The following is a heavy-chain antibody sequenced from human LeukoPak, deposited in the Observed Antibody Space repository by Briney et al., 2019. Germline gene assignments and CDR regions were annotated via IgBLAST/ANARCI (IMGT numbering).Heavy chain of an antibody. CDR2: ISTSGGST. J-gene: IGHJ4*02. CDR1: GYTLSSHA. D-gene: IGHD3-10*01. V-gene: IGHV3-23*01. Sequence: PGGSLRLSCAASGYTLSSHAMSWVRQAPGKGLEWVSAISTSGGSTYYADSVKGRFTISRDNSRNTLYLQMNSPRAEDTAIYYCALRGGQPDPFDYWGQGTLVTVSP. CDR3: ALRGGQPDPFDY.